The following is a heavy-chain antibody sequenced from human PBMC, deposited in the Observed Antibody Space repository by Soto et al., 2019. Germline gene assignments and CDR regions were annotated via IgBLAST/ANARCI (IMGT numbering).Heavy chain of an antibody. J-gene: IGHJ6*02. CDR1: GGSISSYY. V-gene: IGHV4-59*01. CDR3: ARELMVRGVNYYYYGMDV. D-gene: IGHD3-10*01. CDR2: IYYSGST. Sequence: SETLSPTCTVSGGSISSYYWSWIRQPPGKGLEWIGYIYYSGSTNYNPSLKSRVTISVDTSKNQFSLKLSSVTAADTAVYYCARELMVRGVNYYYYGMDVWGQGTTVTVSS.